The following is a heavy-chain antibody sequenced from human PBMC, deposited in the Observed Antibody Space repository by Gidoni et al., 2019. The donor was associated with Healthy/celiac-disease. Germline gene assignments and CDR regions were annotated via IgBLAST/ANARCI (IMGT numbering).Heavy chain of an antibody. V-gene: IGHV1-69*01. Sequence: QVQLVQSGAEVKKPGSSVKVSCKASGGTFSSYAISWVRQAPGQGLEWMGGIIPIFGTANYAQKFQGRVTITADESTSTAYMELSSLRSEDTAVYYCASGISRQWLVHDAFDIWGQGTMVTVSS. CDR2: IIPIFGTA. CDR1: GGTFSSYA. D-gene: IGHD6-19*01. J-gene: IGHJ3*02. CDR3: ASGISRQWLVHDAFDI.